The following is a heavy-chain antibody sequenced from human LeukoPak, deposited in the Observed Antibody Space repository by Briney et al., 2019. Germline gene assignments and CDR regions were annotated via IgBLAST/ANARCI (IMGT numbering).Heavy chain of an antibody. CDR3: ARLGARQVLDY. V-gene: IGHV3-7*01. J-gene: IGHJ4*02. D-gene: IGHD4-17*01. CDR1: GFTFSSYW. CDR2: IKQDGGEK. Sequence: GGSLRLSCTASGFTFSSYWMSWVRQAPGKGLEWVANIKQDGGEKYYVDSVKGRFTISRDNAKNSLYLQMNSLRAEDTAVYYCARLGARQVLDYWGQRTLVTVSS.